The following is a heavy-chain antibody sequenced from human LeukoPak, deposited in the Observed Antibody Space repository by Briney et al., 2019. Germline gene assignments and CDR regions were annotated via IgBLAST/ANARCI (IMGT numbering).Heavy chain of an antibody. CDR1: GYTFTSYG. CDR2: ISAYNGNT. V-gene: IGHV1-18*01. J-gene: IGHJ6*02. Sequence: ASVKVSCKASGYTFTSYGISWVRQAPGQGLEWMGWISAYNGNTNYAQKLQGRVTMTTDTSTSTAYMELSSLRSEDTAVYYCARPMVRGVRPYYYYGMDVWGQGTTVTVSS. D-gene: IGHD3-10*01. CDR3: ARPMVRGVRPYYYYGMDV.